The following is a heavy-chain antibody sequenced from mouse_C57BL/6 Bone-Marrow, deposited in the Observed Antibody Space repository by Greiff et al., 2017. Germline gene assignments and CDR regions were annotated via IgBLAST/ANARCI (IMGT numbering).Heavy chain of an antibody. CDR3: ASDGDFAWFAY. V-gene: IGHV1-50*01. CDR2: IDPSDSYT. J-gene: IGHJ3*01. D-gene: IGHD2-13*01. Sequence: QVQLQQPGAELVKPGASVKLSCKASGYTFTSYWMQWVKQRPGQGLEWIGEIDPSDSYTNYNQKFKGKATLTVDTSSSTAYMQLSSLTSEDSAVYYCASDGDFAWFAYWGQGTLVTVSA. CDR1: GYTFTSYW.